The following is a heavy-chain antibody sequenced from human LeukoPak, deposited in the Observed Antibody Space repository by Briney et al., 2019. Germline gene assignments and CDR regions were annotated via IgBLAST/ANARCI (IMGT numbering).Heavy chain of an antibody. Sequence: SETLSLTCSVSGGSISSYYWGWIRQPPGKGLEWIGSMYHSGSTYYNPPLKSRVTISVDTSKNQFSLKLSSVTAADTAVYYCARGAYSSGWRFDYWGQGTLVTVSS. CDR1: GGSISSYY. J-gene: IGHJ4*02. V-gene: IGHV4-39*07. CDR2: MYHSGST. D-gene: IGHD6-19*01. CDR3: ARGAYSSGWRFDY.